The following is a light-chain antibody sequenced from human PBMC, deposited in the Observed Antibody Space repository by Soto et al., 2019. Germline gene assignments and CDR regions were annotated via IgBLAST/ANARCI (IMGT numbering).Light chain of an antibody. CDR1: SSDVGAYNY. V-gene: IGLV2-14*01. Sequence: QSLLTQPASVSGSLGQSITISCTGTSSDVGAYNYVSWYQQQPGKAPKLMISEVSNRPSGVSNRFSGSKSGNTASLIISGLQAEDEADYYCCSFTSITTYVFGNGTKVTVL. CDR3: CSFTSITTYV. J-gene: IGLJ1*01. CDR2: EVS.